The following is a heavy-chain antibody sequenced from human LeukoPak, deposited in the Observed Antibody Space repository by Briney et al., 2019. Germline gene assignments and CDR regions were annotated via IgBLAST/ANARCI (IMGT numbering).Heavy chain of an antibody. Sequence: ASVKVSRKPAGYTFTNYVISWVRQAPGQGLEWMGWINTYNDNTNYAHKFQRRGTMTTDTSTSTAYMGLRSLRSADTAVYYCARNSPSDVAGLQFWPGVLSLLSQCDNCFDPWGQGTLVSVSS. V-gene: IGHV1-18*04. CDR2: INTYNDNT. J-gene: IGHJ5*02. CDR1: GYTFTNYV. D-gene: IGHD7-27*01. CDR3: ARNSPSDVAGLQFWPGVLSLLSQCDNCFDP.